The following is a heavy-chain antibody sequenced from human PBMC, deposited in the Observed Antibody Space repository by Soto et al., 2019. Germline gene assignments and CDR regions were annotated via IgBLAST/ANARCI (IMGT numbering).Heavy chain of an antibody. J-gene: IGHJ4*02. CDR1: GGSISIYY. CDR3: ARERTLYGDYGNYFDY. Sequence: SETLSLTCTVSGGSISIYYWSWIRQPPGKGLEWIGYIYYSGSTNYNPSLKSRVTISVDTSKNQFSLKLSSVTAADTAVYYCARERTLYGDYGNYFDYWGQGTLVTVSS. V-gene: IGHV4-59*01. CDR2: IYYSGST. D-gene: IGHD4-17*01.